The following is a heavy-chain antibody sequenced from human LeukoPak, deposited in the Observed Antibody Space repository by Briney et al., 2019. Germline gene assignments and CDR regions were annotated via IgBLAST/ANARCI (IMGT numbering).Heavy chain of an antibody. D-gene: IGHD3-22*01. CDR3: ARAYGSSGYYQLPIDY. V-gene: IGHV3-23*01. CDR2: ITGSGGTT. J-gene: IGHJ4*02. CDR1: GFTFSSYA. Sequence: VQPGESLRLSCAASGFTFSSYAMSWVRQAPGKRLEWVSGITGSGGTTHHADSVKGRFTISRDNSKNTLFLQMNSLRVEDTALYYCARAYGSSGYYQLPIDYWGQGTLVTVSS.